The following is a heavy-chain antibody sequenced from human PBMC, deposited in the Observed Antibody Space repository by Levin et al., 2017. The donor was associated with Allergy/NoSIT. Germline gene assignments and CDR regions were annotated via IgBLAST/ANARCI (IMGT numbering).Heavy chain of an antibody. CDR1: GGSISSYY. D-gene: IGHD6-13*01. CDR2: IYSSGNT. V-gene: IGHV4-4*07. J-gene: IGHJ6*02. CDR3: ARATIPAATGRSVSGMDV. Sequence: SETLSLTCIVSGGSISSYYWSWIRQPAGKGLEWIGRIYSSGNTNYNPSLKSRLTMSVDTSKNQFSLKLSSVTAADAAVYYCARATIPAATGRSVSGMDVWGQGTTVTVSS.